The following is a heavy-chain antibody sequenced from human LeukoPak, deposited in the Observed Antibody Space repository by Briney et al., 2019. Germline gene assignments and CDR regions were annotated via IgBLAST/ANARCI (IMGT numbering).Heavy chain of an antibody. V-gene: IGHV1-69*13. J-gene: IGHJ4*02. CDR3: AGGADVELYTFDY. CDR2: IIPIFGTA. CDR1: GGTFSSYA. Sequence: SVKVSCKASGGTFSSYAISWVRQAPGQGLEWMGGIIPIFGTANYAQKFQGRVTITADESTSTAYMELSSLRSEDTAVYYRAGGADVELYTFDYWGQGTLVTVSS. D-gene: IGHD1-26*01.